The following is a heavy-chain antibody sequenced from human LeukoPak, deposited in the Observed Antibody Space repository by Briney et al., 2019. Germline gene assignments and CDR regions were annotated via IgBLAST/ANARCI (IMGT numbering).Heavy chain of an antibody. CDR1: GYTFTSYG. CDR2: ISAYNGNT. D-gene: IGHD6-25*01. V-gene: IGHV1-18*01. CDR3: ARDRSTKAGASGGY. J-gene: IGHJ4*02. Sequence: GASVKVSCKASGYTFTSYGISWVRQAPGQGLERMGWISAYNGNTNYAQKLQGRVTMTTDTSTSTAYMELRSLRSDDTAVYYCARDRSTKAGASGGYWGQGTLVTVSS.